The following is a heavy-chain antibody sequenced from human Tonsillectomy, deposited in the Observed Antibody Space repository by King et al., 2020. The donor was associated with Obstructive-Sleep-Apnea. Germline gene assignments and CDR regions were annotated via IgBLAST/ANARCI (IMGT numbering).Heavy chain of an antibody. V-gene: IGHV5-51*01. CDR1: EYNFVTYW. CDR2: ISPGDSDT. Sequence: VQLVQSGAEVKKPGESLKISCKGSEYNFVTYWIAWVRHMPGKGLECMGIISPGDSDTKYSPSFQGRVTISADKSISTAYLQWSSLRASDTALYYCARLPVYYDFWSGPWAFDIWGQGTMVTVSS. J-gene: IGHJ3*02. D-gene: IGHD3-3*01. CDR3: ARLPVYYDFWSGPWAFDI.